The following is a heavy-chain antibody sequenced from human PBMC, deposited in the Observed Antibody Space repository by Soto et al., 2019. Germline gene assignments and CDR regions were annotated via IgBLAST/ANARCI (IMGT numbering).Heavy chain of an antibody. V-gene: IGHV3-73*01. J-gene: IGHJ4*02. CDR3: YTRTEYKDGRYTSDY. CDR1: VFSFSASA. Sequence: QTGGSLRLSCASYVFSFSASAMHWIRQAPGKGLEWIGRMRSRSKKYATEYADSVRGRFTLSRDDSKNMAYLQLDTLKTEDTAVYYCYTRTEYKDGRYTSDYWGQGTLVTVSS. D-gene: IGHD1-20*01. CDR2: MRSRSKKYAT.